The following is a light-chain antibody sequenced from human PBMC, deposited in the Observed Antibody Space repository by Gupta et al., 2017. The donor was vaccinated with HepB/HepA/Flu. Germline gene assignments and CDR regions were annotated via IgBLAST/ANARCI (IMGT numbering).Light chain of an antibody. CDR1: QSIAYSDGNTY. J-gene: IGKJ2*01. CDR2: KVS. Sequence: DVVMTQSPLSLLVTLGQPASISCRSSQSIAYSDGNTYLSWFLQRTGQSPRRLIYKVSNRDSGGPDRFSGSGSGRDFTLKISRVEAEDVGIYYCMQGTHWPPYTFGQGTKLEIK. V-gene: IGKV2-30*01. CDR3: MQGTHWPPYT.